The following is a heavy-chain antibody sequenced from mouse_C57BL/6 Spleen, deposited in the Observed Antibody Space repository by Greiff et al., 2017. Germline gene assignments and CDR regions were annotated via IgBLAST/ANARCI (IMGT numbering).Heavy chain of an antibody. CDR3: AKRYYDGYYFRAMDY. J-gene: IGHJ4*01. V-gene: IGHV5-17*01. CDR1: GFTFSDYG. Sequence: EVKLQESGGGLVKPGGSLKLSCAASGFTFSDYGMHWVRQAPEKGLEWVAYISSGSSTIYYADTVKGRFTISRDNAKNTLFLQMTSLRSEDTAMYYCAKRYYDGYYFRAMDYWGQGTSVTVSS. D-gene: IGHD2-3*01. CDR2: ISSGSSTI.